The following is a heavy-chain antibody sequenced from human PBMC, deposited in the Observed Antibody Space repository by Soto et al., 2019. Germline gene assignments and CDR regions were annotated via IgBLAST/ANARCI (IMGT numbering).Heavy chain of an antibody. CDR1: GFTFSGSA. Sequence: PGGSLRLSCAASGFTFSGSAMHWVRQASGKGLEWVGRIRSKANSYATAYAASVKGRFTISRDDSKNTAYLQMNSLKTEDTAVYYCGTSRAIRDYYYYYGMDVWGQGTTVTVSS. CDR3: GTSRAIRDYYYYYGMDV. J-gene: IGHJ6*02. V-gene: IGHV3-73*01. CDR2: IRSKANSYAT.